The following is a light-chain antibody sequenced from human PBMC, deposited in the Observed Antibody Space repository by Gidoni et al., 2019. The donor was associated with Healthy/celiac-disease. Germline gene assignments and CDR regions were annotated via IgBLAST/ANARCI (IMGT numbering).Light chain of an antibody. CDR1: QSISSW. V-gene: IGKV1-5*01. CDR2: DAS. Sequence: LQMTQSPSTLSASVGDRVTITCRASQSISSWLAWYQQKPGKAPKLLIYDASSLESGVPSRFSGSGSGTEFTLTISSLQPDDFATYYCQQYNSYPWTFGQGTKLEIK. CDR3: QQYNSYPWT. J-gene: IGKJ2*02.